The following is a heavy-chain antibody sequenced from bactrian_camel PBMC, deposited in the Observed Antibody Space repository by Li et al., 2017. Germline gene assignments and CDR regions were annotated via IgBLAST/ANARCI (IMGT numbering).Heavy chain of an antibody. Sequence: HVQLVESGGGSVQAGGSLRLSCTASGFTFDTSDMGWYRQAPGKEREGVATIASDASTSYADSVKGRFTISQDNAKNTLYLQMNSLKLEDTAMYYCAADLPPWVTVS. V-gene: IGHV3S55*01. CDR1: GFTFDTSD. CDR2: IASDAST. J-gene: IGHJ4*01.